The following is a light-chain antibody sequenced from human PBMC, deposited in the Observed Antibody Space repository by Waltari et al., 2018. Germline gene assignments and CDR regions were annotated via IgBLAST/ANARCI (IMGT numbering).Light chain of an antibody. CDR3: CSFAGPYTWV. J-gene: IGLJ3*02. Sequence: QSALTQPRSVSGSPGQSVTISCTGTTSDVGGYDYVSWYQNHPGQAPKLMINDVSDRPSGVPDRFFGSKSGTTASRTISGLQAEDEADYYCCSFAGPYTWVFGGGTKLTVL. CDR1: TSDVGGYDY. CDR2: DVS. V-gene: IGLV2-11*01.